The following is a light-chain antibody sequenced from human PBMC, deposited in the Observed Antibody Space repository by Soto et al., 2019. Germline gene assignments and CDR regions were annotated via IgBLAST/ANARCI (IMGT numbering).Light chain of an antibody. Sequence: QSALTQPASVSGSPGQSITISCTGTSSDVGSYNLVSWYQHHPGKAPKLMIYEVSKQPSGVSNRFSGSKSGNTASLTISGLQAEDEADYYCCSYAGTYTFDVFGTGTKLTVL. CDR1: SSDVGSYNL. CDR3: CSYAGTYTFDV. CDR2: EVS. J-gene: IGLJ1*01. V-gene: IGLV2-23*02.